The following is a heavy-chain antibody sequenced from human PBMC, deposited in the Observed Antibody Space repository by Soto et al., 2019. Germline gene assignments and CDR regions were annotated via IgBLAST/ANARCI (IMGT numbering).Heavy chain of an antibody. V-gene: IGHV3-30*03. CDR3: ATFPTLYSNPRYNWFDP. J-gene: IGHJ5*02. CDR2: ISYDGSNK. Sequence: QVQLVESGGGVVQPGRSLRLSCAASGFTFSSYGMHWVRQAPGKGLEWVAVISYDGSNKYYADSVKGRFTISRDNSKNTLYLQMNSLRAEDTAVYYCATFPTLYSNPRYNWFDPWGQGTLVTVSS. D-gene: IGHD4-4*01. CDR1: GFTFSSYG.